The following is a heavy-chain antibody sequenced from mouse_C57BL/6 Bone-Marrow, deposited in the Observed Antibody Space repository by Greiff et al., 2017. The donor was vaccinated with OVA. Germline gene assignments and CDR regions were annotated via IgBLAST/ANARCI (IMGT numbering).Heavy chain of an antibody. CDR2: IYPRSGNT. CDR3: ARRYYGYSYYYAMDY. V-gene: IGHV1-81*01. Sequence: QVHVKQSGAELARPGASVKLSCKASGYTFTSYGISWVKQRTGQGLEWIGEIYPRSGNTYYNEKFKGKATLTADKSSSTAYMELRSLTSEDSAVYFCARRYYGYSYYYAMDYWGQGTSVTVSS. CDR1: GYTFTSYG. J-gene: IGHJ4*01. D-gene: IGHD2-2*01.